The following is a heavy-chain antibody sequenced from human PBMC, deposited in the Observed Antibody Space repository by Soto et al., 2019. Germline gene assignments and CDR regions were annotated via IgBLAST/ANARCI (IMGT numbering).Heavy chain of an antibody. V-gene: IGHV1-69*06. CDR2: IIPVVGTT. J-gene: IGHJ4*02. CDR1: GDTFTTNS. Sequence: QVQLVQSGAEVKKPGSSVKVSCKASGDTFTTNSLNWVRQAPGQGLEWMGGIIPVVGTTKYAQKYQDRVTITGDKSTNAAYMELRSLRSDDTAVYYCARGLLYATTDDDYWGQGTPVTVSS. D-gene: IGHD2-8*01. CDR3: ARGLLYATTDDDY.